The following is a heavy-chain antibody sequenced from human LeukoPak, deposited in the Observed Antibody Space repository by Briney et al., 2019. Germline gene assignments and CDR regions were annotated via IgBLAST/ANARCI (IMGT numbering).Heavy chain of an antibody. CDR2: ISSSRSYI. J-gene: IGHJ4*02. Sequence: GGSLRLSCAASGFTFSSYSMNWVRQAPGKGLEWVSSISSSRSYIYYADSVKGRFTISRDNAKNSLYLQMNSLRAEDTAVYYCAREDSSGYSLDYWGQGTLVTVSS. V-gene: IGHV3-21*01. D-gene: IGHD3-22*01. CDR1: GFTFSSYS. CDR3: AREDSSGYSLDY.